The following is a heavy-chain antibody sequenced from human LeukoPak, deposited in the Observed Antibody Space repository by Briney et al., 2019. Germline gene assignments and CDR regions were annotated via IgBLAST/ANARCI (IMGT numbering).Heavy chain of an antibody. J-gene: IGHJ6*02. V-gene: IGHV3-74*01. Sequence: GGSLRLSCAASGFSFSSYWMYWVRQAPGKGLVWVSRINSDGSTTSNADAVKGRFTISRDNAKNTLYLQLSSLRAEDTAVYYCARGNYGMDVWGQGTTVIVSS. CDR3: ARGNYGMDV. CDR1: GFSFSSYW. CDR2: INSDGSTT.